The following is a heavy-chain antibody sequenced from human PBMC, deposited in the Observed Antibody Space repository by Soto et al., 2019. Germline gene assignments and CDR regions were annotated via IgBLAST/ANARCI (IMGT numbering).Heavy chain of an antibody. D-gene: IGHD3-10*01. CDR1: GDTFTFYS. CDR3: ASSYGSGYRAFDY. Sequence: QVQLVQSGAEVKRPGSSVKVSCKASGDTFTFYSINWVRQAPGLALEWMGRINPILSMSNYAQRFQGRVTMTGDKSTRTAYMELSRLRSEDTAIYYCASSYGSGYRAFDYWGQGALVTVSS. CDR2: INPILSMS. V-gene: IGHV1-69*02. J-gene: IGHJ4*02.